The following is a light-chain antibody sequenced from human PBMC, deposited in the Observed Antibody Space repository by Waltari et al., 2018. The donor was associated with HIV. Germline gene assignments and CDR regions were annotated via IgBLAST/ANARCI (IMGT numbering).Light chain of an antibody. CDR2: AFS. CDR1: SSDVGSYNL. J-gene: IGLJ2*01. Sequence: QSALTQPASVSGSPGQSITISCTGTSSDVGSYNLVSWYQQHPGKAPNLLMYAFSKRPSGVSNRFSGSNAGNTASLTISGLQAEDEADYYCCSYAGSSTYVVFGGGTKLTVL. CDR3: CSYAGSSTYVV. V-gene: IGLV2-23*02.